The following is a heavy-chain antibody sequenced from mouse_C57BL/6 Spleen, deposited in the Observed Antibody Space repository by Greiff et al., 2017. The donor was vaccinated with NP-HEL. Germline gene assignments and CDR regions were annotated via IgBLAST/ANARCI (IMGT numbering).Heavy chain of an antibody. J-gene: IGHJ2*01. CDR3: ARYGSSYYYFDY. CDR2: IYPGSGNT. CDR1: GYTFTDYY. Sequence: QVQLKQSGAELVRPGASVKLSCKASGYTFTDYYINWVKQRPGQGLEWIARIYPGSGNTYYNEKFKGKATLTAEKSSSTAYMQLSSLTSEDSAVYFCARYGSSYYYFDYWGQGTTLTVSS. V-gene: IGHV1-76*01. D-gene: IGHD1-1*01.